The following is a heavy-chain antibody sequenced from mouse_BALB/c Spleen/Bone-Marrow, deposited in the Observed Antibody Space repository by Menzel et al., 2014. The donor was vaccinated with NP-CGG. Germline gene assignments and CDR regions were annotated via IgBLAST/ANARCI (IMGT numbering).Heavy chain of an antibody. D-gene: IGHD2-1*01. J-gene: IGHJ4*01. V-gene: IGHV1-4*01. CDR3: ARVYGNYDAMDY. Sequence: VHLVESGAELARPGASVKMSCRASGYTFTTYTMHWVKQRPGQGLEWIGYINPSSGYTYYNQKSKDKATLTADKSSSAAYLQLSSLTSEDSAVYYCARVYGNYDAMDYWGQGTSVTVSS. CDR2: INPSSGYT. CDR1: GYTFTTYT.